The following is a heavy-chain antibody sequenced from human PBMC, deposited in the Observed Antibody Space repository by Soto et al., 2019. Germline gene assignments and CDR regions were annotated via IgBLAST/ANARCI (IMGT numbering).Heavy chain of an antibody. Sequence: EVQLLESGGGLAQPGGSLRLSCAASGFTFSTSAMSWVRQAPGKGLEWVASISATGGGTSYADSVKGRFTISRDNSENVLYLQTNILRAEDTAVYYCARDGDYGDFDYWGQGTLVTVSS. V-gene: IGHV3-23*01. J-gene: IGHJ4*02. CDR1: GFTFSTSA. D-gene: IGHD4-17*01. CDR2: ISATGGGT. CDR3: ARDGDYGDFDY.